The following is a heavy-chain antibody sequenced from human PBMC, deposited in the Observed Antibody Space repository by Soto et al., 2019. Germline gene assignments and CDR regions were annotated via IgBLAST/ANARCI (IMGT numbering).Heavy chain of an antibody. CDR2: IYHSGST. Sequence: SETVSLTCSPPGASNSRGNYYCSWIRQPPGKGLEWIGYIYHSGSTYYNPSLKSRVTISVDRSKNQFSLKLSSVTAADTAVYYCARGVAARFGYWGQGTLVTVS. J-gene: IGHJ4*02. CDR1: GASNSRGNYY. V-gene: IGHV4-30-2*01. D-gene: IGHD6-6*01. CDR3: ARGVAARFGY.